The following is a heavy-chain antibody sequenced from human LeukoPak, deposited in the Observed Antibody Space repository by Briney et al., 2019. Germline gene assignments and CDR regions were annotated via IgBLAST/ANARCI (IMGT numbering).Heavy chain of an antibody. Sequence: GSLEPSRAASGFTFSRPWMHLVRQAPGEGVVLVSRFNCDGSSTSYADSVKGRFTISRDNAKNTLYLQMSSLGAEDTAVYYCAREEDTTYYYDSSGYPDYWGQGTLVTVSS. CDR2: FNCDGSST. V-gene: IGHV3-74*01. D-gene: IGHD3-22*01. CDR3: AREEDTTYYYDSSGYPDY. J-gene: IGHJ4*02. CDR1: GFTFSRPW.